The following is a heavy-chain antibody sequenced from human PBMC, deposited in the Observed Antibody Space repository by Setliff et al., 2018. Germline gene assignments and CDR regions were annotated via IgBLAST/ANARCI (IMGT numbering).Heavy chain of an antibody. J-gene: IGHJ3*01. CDR2: IYPGDSDT. D-gene: IGHD2-2*01. CDR3: TRHEDRNKCTSSSCYRENDAFDV. Sequence: GESLKISCEASGYIFINYWIGWVRQMPGKGLEWMGVIYPGDSDTRYSPSFQGQVTISADKSINTAYLQWSSLKASDTAIYYCTRHEDRNKCTSSSCYRENDAFDVWGQGAMVTVS. V-gene: IGHV5-51*01. CDR1: GYIFINYW.